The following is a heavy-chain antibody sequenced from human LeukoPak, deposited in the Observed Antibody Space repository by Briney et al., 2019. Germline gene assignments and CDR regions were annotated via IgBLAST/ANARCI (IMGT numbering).Heavy chain of an antibody. D-gene: IGHD4-23*01. J-gene: IGHJ4*02. CDR1: GYTFTTNY. CDR2: INPGGGST. Sequence: ASVKVSCKASGYTFTTNYMHWVRQAPGQGLEWMGLINPGGGSTIYAQKFQGRVTMTRDTSTSTVHMELSSLRSEDTAMYYCAKDCGDGGNRDYWGQGTLVTVSS. V-gene: IGHV1-46*01. CDR3: AKDCGDGGNRDY.